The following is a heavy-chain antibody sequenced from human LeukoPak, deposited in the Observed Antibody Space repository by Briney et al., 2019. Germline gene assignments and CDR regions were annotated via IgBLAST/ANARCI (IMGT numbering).Heavy chain of an antibody. D-gene: IGHD5-18*01. CDR3: AKVTLWIQLWFRGYYFDY. Sequence: GGSLRLSCAASGFTFSSYAMSWVRQAPGKGLEWVSAISGSGGSTYYADSVKGRFTISRDNSKNTLYLQMNSLRAEDTAVYYCAKVTLWIQLWFRGYYFDYWGQGTLVTVSS. CDR2: ISGSGGST. J-gene: IGHJ4*02. CDR1: GFTFSSYA. V-gene: IGHV3-23*01.